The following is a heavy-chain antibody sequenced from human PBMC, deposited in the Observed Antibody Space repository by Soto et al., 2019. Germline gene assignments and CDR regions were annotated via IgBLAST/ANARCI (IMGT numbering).Heavy chain of an antibody. Sequence: EVQLLESGGGLVQPGGSLIHSCAASGFTFSSYAMSWVRQAPGKGLEWVSAISGSGISTYYADSVKGRFTISRDNSKNTLYLQMNSLRAEDTAVYYCAKEYEYSSGWERIDYWGQGTLVTVSS. V-gene: IGHV3-23*01. D-gene: IGHD6-19*01. CDR1: GFTFSSYA. CDR3: AKEYEYSSGWERIDY. J-gene: IGHJ4*02. CDR2: ISGSGIST.